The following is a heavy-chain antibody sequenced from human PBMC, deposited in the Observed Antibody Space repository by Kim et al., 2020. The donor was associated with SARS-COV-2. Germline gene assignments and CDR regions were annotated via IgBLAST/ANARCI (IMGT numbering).Heavy chain of an antibody. Sequence: GGYLRLSCAASGFTFYDFALHWVRQAPGKGLEWVALISYDGSHKYYADSVKGRFTISRDNSKNVVSLQMNSLRPEDTALYYCARDRVATLAVLDYGMDVWGQGTPVTVSS. CDR3: ARDRVATLAVLDYGMDV. J-gene: IGHJ6*02. CDR2: ISYDGSHK. V-gene: IGHV3-30-3*01. D-gene: IGHD1-1*01. CDR1: GFTFYDFA.